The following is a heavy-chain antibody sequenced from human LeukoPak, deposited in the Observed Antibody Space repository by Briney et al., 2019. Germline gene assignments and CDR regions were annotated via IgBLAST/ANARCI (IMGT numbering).Heavy chain of an antibody. CDR1: GYTFTGYH. CDR2: INPNSGGT. D-gene: IGHD4-17*01. Sequence: GASVKVSCKASGYTFTGYHMHWVRQAPGQGLEWMGWINPNSGGTNYAQKFQGRVTMTRDTSISTAYMELSRLRSDDTAVYYCARGNLRGDYVFDYWGQGTLVTVSS. V-gene: IGHV1-2*02. J-gene: IGHJ4*02. CDR3: ARGNLRGDYVFDY.